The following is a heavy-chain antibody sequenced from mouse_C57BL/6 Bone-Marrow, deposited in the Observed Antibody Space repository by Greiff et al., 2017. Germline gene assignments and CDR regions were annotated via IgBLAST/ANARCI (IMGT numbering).Heavy chain of an antibody. D-gene: IGHD4-1*01. Sequence: QVQLQQPGAELVKPGASVKMSCKASGYTFTSYWITWVKQRPGQGLEWIGDIYPTSGRTNYNEKFKSKAILTVDTSSNTAYMQLSSLTSEDSAVFACARSGPLGRCDDYWGQGTALTVTA. CDR2: IYPTSGRT. CDR1: GYTFTSYW. V-gene: IGHV1-55*01. CDR3: ARSGPLGRCDDY. J-gene: IGHJ2*01.